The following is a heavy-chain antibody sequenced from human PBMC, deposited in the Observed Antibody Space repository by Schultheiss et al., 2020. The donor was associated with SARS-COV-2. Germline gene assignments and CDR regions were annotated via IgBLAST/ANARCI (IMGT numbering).Heavy chain of an antibody. Sequence: ASVKVSCKASGYTFTSYAMHWVRQAPGQRLEWMGWINAGNGNTKYSQKFQGRVTITRDTSASTAYMELSSLRSDDTAVYYCARERLDGNWFDPWGQGTLVTVSS. CDR1: GYTFTSYA. CDR2: INAGNGNT. V-gene: IGHV1-3*01. J-gene: IGHJ5*02. CDR3: ARERLDGNWFDP. D-gene: IGHD5-24*01.